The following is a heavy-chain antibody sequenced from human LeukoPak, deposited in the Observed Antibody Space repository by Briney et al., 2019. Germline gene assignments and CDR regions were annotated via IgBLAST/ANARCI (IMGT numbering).Heavy chain of an antibody. J-gene: IGHJ4*02. CDR1: GGSISSYY. Sequence: SETLSLTCTVSGGSISSYYWSWIRQPPGKGLEWIGYIYYSGSTNYNPSLKSRVTISVDTSKNQFSLKLSSVTAADTAVYYCARVGDYDFWSGYSPFDYWGQGTLVTVSS. V-gene: IGHV4-59*01. D-gene: IGHD3-3*01. CDR3: ARVGDYDFWSGYSPFDY. CDR2: IYYSGST.